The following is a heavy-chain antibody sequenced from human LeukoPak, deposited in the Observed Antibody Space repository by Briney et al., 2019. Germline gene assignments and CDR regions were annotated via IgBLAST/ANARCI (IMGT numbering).Heavy chain of an antibody. D-gene: IGHD3-3*01. CDR3: ARVRGDTIFGVVYQYYFDY. CDR1: GYTFTGYY. V-gene: IGHV1-2*06. CDR2: INPNSGGT. J-gene: IGHJ4*02. Sequence: ASVTVSCKAFGYTFTGYYMHWVRQAPGQGLEWMGRINPNSGGTNYAQKFQGRVTMTRDTSISTAYMELSRLRSDDTAVYYCARVRGDTIFGVVYQYYFDYWGQGTLVTVSS.